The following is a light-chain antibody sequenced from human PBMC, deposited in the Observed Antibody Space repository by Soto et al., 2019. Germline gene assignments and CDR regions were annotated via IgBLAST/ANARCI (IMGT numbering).Light chain of an antibody. Sequence: DIQMTQSPSTLSASVGDRVTITCRASQSINNWLAWYQQKPGKAPKLFIFKASTLEIGVPSRFSDSGSGTEFTLNISSLQTDDFVTYFFQQYEIFPRTFGQGTNVEIK. CDR1: QSINNW. CDR3: QQYEIFPRT. V-gene: IGKV1-5*03. J-gene: IGKJ1*01. CDR2: KAS.